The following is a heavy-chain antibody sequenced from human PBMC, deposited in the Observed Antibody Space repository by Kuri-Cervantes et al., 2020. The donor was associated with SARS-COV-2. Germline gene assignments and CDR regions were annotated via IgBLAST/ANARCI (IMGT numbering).Heavy chain of an antibody. Sequence: GESLKISCAASGFTFSSYSMNWVRQAPGKGLEWVSSISSSSSYIYYADSVEGRFTISRDNAKNSLYLQMNSLRAEDTAVYYCARVPTVRITMVRGVIRYFDLWGRGTLVTVSS. CDR1: GFTFSSYS. J-gene: IGHJ2*01. CDR3: ARVPTVRITMVRGVIRYFDL. CDR2: ISSSSSYI. V-gene: IGHV3-21*01. D-gene: IGHD3-10*01.